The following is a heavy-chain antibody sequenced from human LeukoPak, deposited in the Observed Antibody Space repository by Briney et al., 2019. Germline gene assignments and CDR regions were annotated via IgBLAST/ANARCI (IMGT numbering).Heavy chain of an antibody. CDR2: IRYDGSNK. V-gene: IGHV3-30*02. J-gene: IGHJ6*03. Sequence: PGGSLRLSCAASGFTFSNFGMHWVRQAPGKGLEWVAFIRYDGSNKYYADSVKGRFTSSRDNSKNTLYLQMNSLRAEDTAVYYCAKVGRVVPAAWYYMDVWGKGTTVTISS. CDR1: GFTFSNFG. CDR3: AKVGRVVPAAWYYMDV. D-gene: IGHD2-2*01.